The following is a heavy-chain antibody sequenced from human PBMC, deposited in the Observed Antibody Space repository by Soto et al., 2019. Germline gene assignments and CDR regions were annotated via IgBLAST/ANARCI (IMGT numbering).Heavy chain of an antibody. CDR2: ISFDGNYK. V-gene: IGHV3-30*18. D-gene: IGHD7-27*01. Sequence: QVQLVESGGGVVQPGSSLRLSCVASGFMFSDYGMHWVRQTPGRGLEWVAVISFDGNYKYYAKSVKGRFTFARDNSENTLSLQMNSLRGEDTAVYYCAKGVEANWGFYYGMDVWGQGTTVTVSS. CDR3: AKGVEANWGFYYGMDV. J-gene: IGHJ6*02. CDR1: GFMFSDYG.